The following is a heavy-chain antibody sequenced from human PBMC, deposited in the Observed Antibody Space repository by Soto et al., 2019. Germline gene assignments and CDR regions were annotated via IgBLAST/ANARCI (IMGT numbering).Heavy chain of an antibody. CDR1: GFTFSDYY. D-gene: IGHD5-18*01. J-gene: IGHJ6*03. CDR2: ISSSGSTI. CDR3: ARVEEDSYGYPLLLYSSSPGDEGYYYYYMDV. Sequence: QVQLVESGGGLVKPGGSLRLSCAASGFTFSDYYMSWIRQAPGKGLEWVSYISSSGSTIYYADSVKGRFTISRDNSKNSMYLQMNSLRAEDTAVYYCARVEEDSYGYPLLLYSSSPGDEGYYYYYMDVWGKGTTVTVSS. V-gene: IGHV3-11*01.